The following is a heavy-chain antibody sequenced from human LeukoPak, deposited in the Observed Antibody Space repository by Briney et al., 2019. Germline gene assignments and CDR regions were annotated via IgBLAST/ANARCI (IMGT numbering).Heavy chain of an antibody. CDR1: GFTFSNYA. Sequence: GGSLRLSCAASGFTFSNYAMNWVRQVPGKGLEWVANIKQDASERYYADSVRGRFTISRDNARNYQYLQMNSLRVEDTAMYYCATGGGPFDHWGQGILVTVSS. V-gene: IGHV3-7*01. J-gene: IGHJ4*02. CDR3: ATGGGPFDH. CDR2: IKQDASER. D-gene: IGHD3-3*01.